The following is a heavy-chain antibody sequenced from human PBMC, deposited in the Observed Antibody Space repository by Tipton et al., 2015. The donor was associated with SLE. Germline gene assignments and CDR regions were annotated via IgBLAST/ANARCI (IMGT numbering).Heavy chain of an antibody. Sequence: TLSLTCAVYGGSISSHYWNWIRQPPGKGLEWIGYIYYSGSTNYNPSLKSRVTISVDTSKNQFSLKLSSVTAADTALYYCARVGTGYARPRGWYFDLWGRGTLVTVSS. CDR2: IYYSGST. CDR3: ARVGTGYARPRGWYFDL. J-gene: IGHJ2*01. CDR1: GGSISSHY. V-gene: IGHV4-59*11. D-gene: IGHD5-12*01.